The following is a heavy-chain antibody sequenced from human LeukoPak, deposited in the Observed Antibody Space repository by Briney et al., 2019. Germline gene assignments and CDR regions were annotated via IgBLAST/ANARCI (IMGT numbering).Heavy chain of an antibody. Sequence: KPSETLSLTCTVSGGSISSSNYYWGWIRQPPERGLEWTGSIYYSGSTYYNPSLKSRVSISIDTSKNQFSLKLTSVTAADTAVYYCTRRPRGPAAGSGYYYYYYMDIWGKGTTVTVSS. CDR3: TRRPRGPAAGSGYYYYYYMDI. CDR1: GGSISSSNYY. J-gene: IGHJ6*03. V-gene: IGHV4-39*01. D-gene: IGHD6-13*01. CDR2: IYYSGST.